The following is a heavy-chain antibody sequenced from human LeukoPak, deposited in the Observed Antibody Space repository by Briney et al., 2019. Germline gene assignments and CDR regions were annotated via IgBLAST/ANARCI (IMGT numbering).Heavy chain of an antibody. V-gene: IGHV3-23*01. CDR3: AKDGIVVVTAIPDWFDP. CDR2: ISGSGGST. Sequence: GGSLRLSCAASGFTFSSYAMSWVRQAPGKGLEWVSAISGSGGSTYYADSVKGRFTISRDNSKNTLYLQMNSLRAEDTAVYHCAKDGIVVVTAIPDWFDPWGQGTLVTVSS. D-gene: IGHD2-21*02. J-gene: IGHJ5*02. CDR1: GFTFSSYA.